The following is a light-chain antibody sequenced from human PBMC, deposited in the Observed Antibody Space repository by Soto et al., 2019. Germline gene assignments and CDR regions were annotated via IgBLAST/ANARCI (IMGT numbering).Light chain of an antibody. CDR2: DVN. V-gene: IGLV2-14*01. CDR1: SSDVGAYNF. J-gene: IGLJ1*01. CDR3: SSYTTSSSYF. Sequence: QSVLTQPASVSGSPGQSITISCTGTSSDVGAYNFVSWYQQDPGKAPKLMIYDVNNRPPGVSNRFSGSRSGNTASLTISGLQAEDEADYYCSSYTTSSSYFFGTGTKVTVL.